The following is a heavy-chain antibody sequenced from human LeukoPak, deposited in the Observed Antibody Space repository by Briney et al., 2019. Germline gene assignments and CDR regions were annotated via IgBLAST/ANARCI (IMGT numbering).Heavy chain of an antibody. J-gene: IGHJ4*02. CDR2: IYHSGNT. Sequence: RPSETLSLTCTVSGYSISSGYYWGWIRQPPGKGLEWIGSIYHSGNTYYNPSLKSRVTISVDTSKNQFSLKLSSVTAADTAVYYCARVPWFDELPNYWGQGTLVSVSS. D-gene: IGHD3-10*01. V-gene: IGHV4-38-2*02. CDR1: GYSISSGYY. CDR3: ARVPWFDELPNY.